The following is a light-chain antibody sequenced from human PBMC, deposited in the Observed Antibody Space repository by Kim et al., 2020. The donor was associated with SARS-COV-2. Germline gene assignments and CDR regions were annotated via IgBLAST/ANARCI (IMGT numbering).Light chain of an antibody. CDR3: CSYAGQYTSIL. V-gene: IGLV2-11*01. J-gene: IGLJ3*02. Sequence: QSLTISCTGVTTDLVGYIYVSWYRQHPGKAPKLMIYDADKRPSGVPDRFSGFKSGNTAALTISGLQVEDEAEYYCCSYAGQYTSILFGGGTKVTVL. CDR2: DAD. CDR1: TTDLVGYIY.